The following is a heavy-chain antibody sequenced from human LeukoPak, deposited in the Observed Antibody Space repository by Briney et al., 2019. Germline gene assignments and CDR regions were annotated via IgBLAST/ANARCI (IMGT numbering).Heavy chain of an antibody. CDR3: ARDKDDILTGYYPSGGLDY. D-gene: IGHD3-9*01. J-gene: IGHJ4*02. Sequence: GASVKVSCKASGGTFSSYAISWVRQAPGQGLEWMGWISAYNGNTNYAQKLQGRVTMTTDTSTSTAYMELRSLRSDDTAVYYCARDKDDILTGYYPSGGLDYWGQGTLLTVSS. CDR1: GGTFSSYA. V-gene: IGHV1-18*01. CDR2: ISAYNGNT.